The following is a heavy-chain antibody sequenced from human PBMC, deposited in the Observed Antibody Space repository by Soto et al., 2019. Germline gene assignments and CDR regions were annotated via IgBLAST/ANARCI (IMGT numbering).Heavy chain of an antibody. D-gene: IGHD3-10*01. Sequence: QVQLVQSGAELKKPGASVKVSCKASGYTFSNYDMNWVRQATGQGPEWIGWVNPNNGDTGYAQKCQGRVTLTTEISTTTAYMELTSLRSEDTATYYCAKVSRKGSAIDFEYWGQGTLITVSS. V-gene: IGHV1-8*01. CDR2: VNPNNGDT. J-gene: IGHJ4*02. CDR1: GYTFSNYD. CDR3: AKVSRKGSAIDFEY.